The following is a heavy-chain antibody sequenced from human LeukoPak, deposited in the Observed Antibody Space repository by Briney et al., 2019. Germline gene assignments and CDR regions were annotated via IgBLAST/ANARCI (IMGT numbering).Heavy chain of an antibody. CDR2: SGRHGDT. CDR3: ARVSLSTSGYDDALEI. CDR1: GFTLSNYD. Sequence: PGGSLRPSLAASGFTLSNYDMHWGRQPTGKVLECLSASGRHGDTYYAPSVKGRFTISREYAKNSLYLQMNRLRVGDTAVYYCARVSLSTSGYDDALEIWGQGTVVTVSS. J-gene: IGHJ3*02. V-gene: IGHV3-13*04. D-gene: IGHD5-12*01.